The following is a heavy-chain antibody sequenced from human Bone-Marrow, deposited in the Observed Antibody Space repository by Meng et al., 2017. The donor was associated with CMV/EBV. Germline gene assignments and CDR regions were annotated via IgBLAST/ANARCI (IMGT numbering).Heavy chain of an antibody. CDR1: GGSISSSSYY. V-gene: IGHV4-39*07. J-gene: IGHJ4*02. CDR2: IYYSGST. D-gene: IGHD4-17*01. CDR3: ARDYLDYGDSEGDY. Sequence: GSLRLSCTVSGGSISSSSYYWGWIRQPPGKGLEWIGSIYYSGSTYYNPSLKSRVTISVDTSKNQFSLKLSSVTAADTAVYYCARDYLDYGDSEGDYWGQGTRVTVSS.